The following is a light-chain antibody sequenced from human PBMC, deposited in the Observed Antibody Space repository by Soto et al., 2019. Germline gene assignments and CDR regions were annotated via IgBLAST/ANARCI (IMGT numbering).Light chain of an antibody. V-gene: IGKV3-20*01. CDR1: QSVNNNY. CDR3: QQYGSSPPYT. CDR2: GAS. J-gene: IGKJ2*01. Sequence: EIVLTQSPGTLSLSPGEGATLSCRASQSVNNNYLAWYHQKPGQAPRHLIFGASNRASDIPDRFSGSGSGTDFTLTISRLEPEDFAVYYCQQYGSSPPYTFGQGTKLEIK.